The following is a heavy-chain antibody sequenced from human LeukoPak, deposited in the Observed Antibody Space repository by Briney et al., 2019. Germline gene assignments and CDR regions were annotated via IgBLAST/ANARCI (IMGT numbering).Heavy chain of an antibody. V-gene: IGHV1-2*06. D-gene: IGHD2-2*01. CDR1: GYTFTTYY. Sequence: ASVKVSCKASGYTFTTYYMHWVRQAPGQGLEWMGRINPNSGGTNFAQKFQGRVTMTRDTSISTAYMELSRLTSDDTAVYYCARDPWGGDIVVVPAAIHDPWGQGTLVTVSS. J-gene: IGHJ5*02. CDR2: INPNSGGT. CDR3: ARDPWGGDIVVVPAAIHDP.